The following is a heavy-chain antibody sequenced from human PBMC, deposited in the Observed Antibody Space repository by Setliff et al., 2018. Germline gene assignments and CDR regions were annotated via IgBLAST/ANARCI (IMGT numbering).Heavy chain of an antibody. CDR3: ARDQFRNSGGLYS. V-gene: IGHV1-8*01. CDR2: VSPIDDGKP. D-gene: IGHD1-7*01. CDR1: GYSFTSYD. Sequence: ASVKVSCKASGYSFTSYDINWVRLAAGQGLEWMGWVSPIDDGKPGYAQKFQGRVTVTTDTSTTTAYMELRSLRADDTAMYYCARDQFRNSGGLYSWGQGTLVTVSS. J-gene: IGHJ5*02.